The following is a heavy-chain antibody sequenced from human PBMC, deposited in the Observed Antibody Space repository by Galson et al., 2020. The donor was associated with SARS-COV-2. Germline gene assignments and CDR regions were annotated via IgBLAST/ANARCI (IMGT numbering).Heavy chain of an antibody. CDR2: IYWDDDK. CDR1: EFSLSTSGVG. Sequence: SCPTLVKPTQTLTLTCTFSEFSLSTSGVGVGWIRQPPGKALEWLALIYWDDDKRYSPSLKSRLTITKDTSKNQVVLTMTNMDPVDTATYYCAHSRYYNSGSYSYWYFDLWGRGTLVTVSS. J-gene: IGHJ2*01. CDR3: AHSRYYNSGSYSYWYFDL. D-gene: IGHD3-10*01. V-gene: IGHV2-5*02.